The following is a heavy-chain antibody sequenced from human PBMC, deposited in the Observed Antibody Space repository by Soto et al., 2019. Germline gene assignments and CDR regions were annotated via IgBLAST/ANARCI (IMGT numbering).Heavy chain of an antibody. D-gene: IGHD2-2*02. J-gene: IGHJ5*02. CDR1: GGSISSGGYY. Sequence: SETLSLTCTVSGGSISSGGYYWSWIRQHPGKGLEWIGNIYYSGSTYYNPSLKSRVTISVDTSKNQFSLKLSSVTAADTAVYYCAREELDIVVVPAAIRGWFDPWGQGTLVTVSS. V-gene: IGHV4-31*03. CDR3: AREELDIVVVPAAIRGWFDP. CDR2: IYYSGST.